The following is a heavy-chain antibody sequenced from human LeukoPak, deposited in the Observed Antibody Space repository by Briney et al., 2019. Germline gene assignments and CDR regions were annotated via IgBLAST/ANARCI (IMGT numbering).Heavy chain of an antibody. CDR2: IYYSRST. J-gene: IGHJ4*02. V-gene: IGHV4-59*01. Sequence: PSETLSLTCTVSGGSISSYYWSWIRQPPGKGLEWIGYIYYSRSTNYNASLKSRVSISVDTSKNQFSLRLSSVTNADTGVYYCARGFYGSGSYYKSPFDCWGQGTLVTVSS. D-gene: IGHD3-10*01. CDR1: GGSISSYY. CDR3: ARGFYGSGSYYKSPFDC.